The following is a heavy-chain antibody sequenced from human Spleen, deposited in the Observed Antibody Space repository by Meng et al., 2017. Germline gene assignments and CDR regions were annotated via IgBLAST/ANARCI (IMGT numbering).Heavy chain of an antibody. CDR1: RDSITSNNW. CDR2: IPHRGSA. CDR3: LRGSGGSV. D-gene: IGHD3-10*01. V-gene: IGHV4-4*02. Sequence: HVQLRESGPGRVKPSQTLSLTCPVTRDSITSNNWWRWVRQPPGKGLEWVGEIPHRGSAAYNPSLRSRVTMSIDIPNNHFYLKLTAVTAADTAVYYCLRGSGGSVWGQGTLVTVSS. J-gene: IGHJ4*02.